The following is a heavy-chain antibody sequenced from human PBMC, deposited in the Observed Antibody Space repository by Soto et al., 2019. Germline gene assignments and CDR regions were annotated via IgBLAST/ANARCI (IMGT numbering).Heavy chain of an antibody. CDR1: GGSFSGYY. V-gene: IGHV4-34*01. CDR2: INHSGST. J-gene: IGHJ4*02. D-gene: IGHD3-3*01. Sequence: SETLSLSCAVYGGSFSGYYWSWIRQPPGKGLEWIGEINHSGSTNYNPSLKSRVTISVDTSKNQFSLKLSSVTAADTAVYYCARGRYDFWIGYYTGLGPYYFYYWGQGTLVTVSS. CDR3: ARGRYDFWIGYYTGLGPYYFYY.